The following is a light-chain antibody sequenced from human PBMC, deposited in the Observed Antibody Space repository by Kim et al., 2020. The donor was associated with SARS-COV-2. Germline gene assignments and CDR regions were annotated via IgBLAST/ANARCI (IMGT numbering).Light chain of an antibody. CDR1: ESISRF. V-gene: IGKV1-39*01. CDR2: AAY. Sequence: SVSVGDSVPIRWRASESISRFLNGYQQKPGKAPKPVIHAAYSLQKGVPSSFSGSGSGTDFSLTMSGPQREDFATYYCQQTHGPPPTFGQGHKLEI. J-gene: IGKJ2*01. CDR3: QQTHGPPPT.